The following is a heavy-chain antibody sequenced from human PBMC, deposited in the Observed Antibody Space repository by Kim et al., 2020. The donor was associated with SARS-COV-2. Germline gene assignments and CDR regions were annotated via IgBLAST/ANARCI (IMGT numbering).Heavy chain of an antibody. V-gene: IGHV3-21*01. Sequence: GGSLRLSCAASGFTFSSYSMNWVRQAPGKGLEWVSSISSSSSYIYYADSVKGRFTISRDNAKNSLYLQMNSLRAEDTAVYYCARDHHNYYDSSGYYYYGMDVWGQGTTVTVSS. CDR1: GFTFSSYS. CDR2: ISSSSSYI. D-gene: IGHD3-22*01. CDR3: ARDHHNYYDSSGYYYYGMDV. J-gene: IGHJ6*02.